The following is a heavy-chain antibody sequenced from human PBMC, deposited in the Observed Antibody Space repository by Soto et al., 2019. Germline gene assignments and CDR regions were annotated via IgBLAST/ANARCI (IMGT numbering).Heavy chain of an antibody. J-gene: IGHJ4*02. V-gene: IGHV5-51*01. CDR3: ARGAVTTNFDY. CDR2: IYPSDSDT. Sequence: GESLKISCKASGYSFISYWIGWVRQMPGKGLEWMGIIYPSDSDTRYSPSFHGQVTISADKSISTAYLQWSSLKASDTAMYYCARGAVTTNFDYWGLGILVTVSS. D-gene: IGHD4-4*01. CDR1: GYSFISYW.